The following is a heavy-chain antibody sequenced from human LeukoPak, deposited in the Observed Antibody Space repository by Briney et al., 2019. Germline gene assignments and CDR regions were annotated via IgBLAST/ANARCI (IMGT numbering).Heavy chain of an antibody. Sequence: GGSLRLSCAASGFTFSSYSMNWVRQAPGKGLEWVSSISSSSSYIYYADSVKGRFTISRDNAKNSLYLQMNSLRAEDTAVYYCAKEVRSGSYHGIFDYWGQGTLVTVSS. CDR1: GFTFSSYS. D-gene: IGHD1-26*01. J-gene: IGHJ4*02. CDR2: ISSSSSYI. V-gene: IGHV3-21*04. CDR3: AKEVRSGSYHGIFDY.